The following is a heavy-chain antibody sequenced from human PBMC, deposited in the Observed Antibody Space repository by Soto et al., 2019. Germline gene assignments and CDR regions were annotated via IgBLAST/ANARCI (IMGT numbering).Heavy chain of an antibody. CDR1: GYTFTSYA. V-gene: IGHV1-3*01. J-gene: IGHJ5*02. CDR3: ARDKDNWNYFDWFDP. D-gene: IGHD1-7*01. Sequence: ASVKVSCKASGYTFTSYAMHWVRQAPGQRLEWMGWINAGNGNTKYSQKFQGRVTITRDTSASTAYMELSSLRSEDTAVYYCARDKDNWNYFDWFDPWGQGTLVTVSS. CDR2: INAGNGNT.